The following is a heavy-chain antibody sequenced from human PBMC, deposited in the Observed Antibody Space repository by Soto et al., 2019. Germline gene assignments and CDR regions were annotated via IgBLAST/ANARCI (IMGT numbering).Heavy chain of an antibody. CDR3: ARGGSSDWQVALDI. V-gene: IGHV4-34*01. J-gene: IGHJ3*02. Sequence: SETLSLTCAVYAGSFSHYYWNWIRQSPGKGLEWIGKIKHSGSSNYNPSLGSRVSISVDMSKNQFSLRLTSVTAADTAVYYCARGGSSDWQVALDIWGQGTMATVSS. D-gene: IGHD6-19*01. CDR1: AGSFSHYY. CDR2: IKHSGSS.